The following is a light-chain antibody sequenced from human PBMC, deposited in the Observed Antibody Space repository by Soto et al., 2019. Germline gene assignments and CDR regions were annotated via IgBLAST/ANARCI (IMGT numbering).Light chain of an antibody. CDR3: QQYNNWLT. Sequence: EIVLTQSPATLSLSPGARATLSCRASQSVSSNLAWYQQKPGQAPRLLIYGASTRATGIPARFSGSGSGTEFTLTISSLQSEDFAVYYCQQYNNWLTFGQGTKVDI. CDR1: QSVSSN. V-gene: IGKV3-15*01. J-gene: IGKJ1*01. CDR2: GAS.